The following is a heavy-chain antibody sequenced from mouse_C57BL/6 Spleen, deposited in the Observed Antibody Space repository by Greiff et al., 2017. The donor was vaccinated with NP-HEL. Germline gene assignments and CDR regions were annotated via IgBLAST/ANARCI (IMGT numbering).Heavy chain of an antibody. CDR2: IYPSDSET. D-gene: IGHD2-4*01. J-gene: IGHJ3*01. CDR1: GYTFTSYW. Sequence: QVQLQQPGAELVRPGSSVKLSCKASGYTFTSYWMDWVKQRPGQGLEWIGNIYPSDSETHYNQKFKDKATLTVDKSSSTAYMQLSSLTSEDSAVYYCARAGGMITTEGFAYWGQGTLVTVSA. CDR3: ARAGGMITTEGFAY. V-gene: IGHV1-61*01.